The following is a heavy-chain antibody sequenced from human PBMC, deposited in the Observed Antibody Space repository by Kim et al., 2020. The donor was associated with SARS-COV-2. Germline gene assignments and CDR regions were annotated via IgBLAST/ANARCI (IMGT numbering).Heavy chain of an antibody. Sequence: GGSLRLSCAASGFTFSSYAMSWVRQAPGKGLEWVSAISGSGGSTYYADSVKGRFTISRDNSKNTLYLQMNSLRAEDTAVYYCAKTGLTMIVVVPNWFDPWGQGTLVTVSS. J-gene: IGHJ5*02. V-gene: IGHV3-23*01. D-gene: IGHD3-22*01. CDR2: ISGSGGST. CDR3: AKTGLTMIVVVPNWFDP. CDR1: GFTFSSYA.